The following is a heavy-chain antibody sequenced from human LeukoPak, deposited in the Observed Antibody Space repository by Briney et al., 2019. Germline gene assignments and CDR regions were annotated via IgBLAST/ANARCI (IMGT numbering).Heavy chain of an antibody. D-gene: IGHD1-26*01. CDR2: ISYDGSNK. J-gene: IGHJ3*02. CDR3: ARYPSGSYLRDAFDI. Sequence: GGSLRLSCAASGFTVSSNYMSWVRQAPGKGLEWVAVISYDGSNKYYADSVKGRFTISRDNSKNTLYLQMNSLRAEDTAVYYCARYPSGSYLRDAFDIWGQGTMVTVSS. V-gene: IGHV3-30*03. CDR1: GFTVSSNY.